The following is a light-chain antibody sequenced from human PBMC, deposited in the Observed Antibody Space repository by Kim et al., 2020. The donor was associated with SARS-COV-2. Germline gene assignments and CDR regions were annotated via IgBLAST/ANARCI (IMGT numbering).Light chain of an antibody. CDR2: SAS. J-gene: IGKJ5*01. Sequence: PGETATLSCRASQSVSNNLAWYQQKPGQAPRLLIFSASTRATGIPARFSGSGSGTEFTLTISSLQSEDSAAYFCQQYNDWPPITFGQGTRLEIK. CDR1: QSVSNN. V-gene: IGKV3-15*01. CDR3: QQYNDWPPIT.